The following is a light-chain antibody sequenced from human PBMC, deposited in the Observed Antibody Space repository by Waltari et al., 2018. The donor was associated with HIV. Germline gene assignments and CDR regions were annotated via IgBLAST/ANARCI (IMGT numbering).Light chain of an antibody. V-gene: IGKV1-33*01. CDR3: QQYNNVPLT. Sequence: DIQMTQSPPSLSASVGARVTITCQASQDIRNFLNWYQQKPGQVPKLLIYDASNLETGVPSRFSGSGSGTDFTLTISSLQPDDIATYYCQQYNNVPLTFGGGTKVEIK. CDR1: QDIRNF. CDR2: DAS. J-gene: IGKJ4*01.